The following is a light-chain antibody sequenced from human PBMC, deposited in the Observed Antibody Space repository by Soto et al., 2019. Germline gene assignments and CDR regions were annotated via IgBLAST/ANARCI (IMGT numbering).Light chain of an antibody. Sequence: QSALTQPASVSGSPGQSITISCTGTSSDIGAYNYVSWYQQHPGKAPKLLIYGLTNRPSGVSNRFSGSKSGNTASLTISGLQAEDDADYYCSSYTTSLTLVFGGGIKVTVL. V-gene: IGLV2-14*01. J-gene: IGLJ3*02. CDR2: GLT. CDR1: SSDIGAYNY. CDR3: SSYTTSLTLV.